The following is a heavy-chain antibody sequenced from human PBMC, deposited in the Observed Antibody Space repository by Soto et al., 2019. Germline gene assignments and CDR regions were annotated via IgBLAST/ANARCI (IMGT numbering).Heavy chain of an antibody. V-gene: IGHV3-23*01. CDR2: ITGSGSTT. CDR3: AKDFTAYLSSWFHL. J-gene: IGHJ5*02. D-gene: IGHD6-13*01. Sequence: GGSLRLSCAASEFTFSSNAMHWVRQAPGKGLEWVSGITGSGSTTFYADSVKGRFTISRDNSKNTLYLHMSSLRAEDTATYYCAKDFTAYLSSWFHLSGQGTLVTVSS. CDR1: EFTFSSNA.